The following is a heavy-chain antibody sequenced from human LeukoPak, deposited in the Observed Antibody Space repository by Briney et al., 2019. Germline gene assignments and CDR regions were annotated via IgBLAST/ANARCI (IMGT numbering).Heavy chain of an antibody. D-gene: IGHD6-13*01. V-gene: IGHV3-21*01. J-gene: IGHJ6*02. CDR1: GFTFSSYS. Sequence: PGGSLRLSCAASGFTFSSYSMNWVRQAPGKGLEWVSYISSSSSHIYYVDSVKGRFTISRDNAKSSLYLQMNSPRAEDTAVYYCARSRMVAAAGPYGMDVWGQGTTVTVSS. CDR3: ARSRMVAAAGPYGMDV. CDR2: ISSSSSHI.